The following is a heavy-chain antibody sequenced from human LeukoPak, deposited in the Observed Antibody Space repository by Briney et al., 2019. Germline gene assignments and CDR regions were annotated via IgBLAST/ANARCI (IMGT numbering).Heavy chain of an antibody. D-gene: IGHD6-6*01. CDR2: IYYSGST. Sequence: NPSETLSLTCTVSGGSISSYYWSWIRQPPGKGLEWIGYIYYSGSTNYNPSLKSRVTISVDTSKNQFSLKLSSVTAADTAVYYCARSFYSSSSYFDYWGQGTLVTVSS. CDR3: ARSFYSSSSYFDY. J-gene: IGHJ4*02. CDR1: GGSISSYY. V-gene: IGHV4-59*12.